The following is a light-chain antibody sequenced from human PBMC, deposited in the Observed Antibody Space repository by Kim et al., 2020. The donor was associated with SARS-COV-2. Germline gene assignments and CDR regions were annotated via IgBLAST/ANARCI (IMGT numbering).Light chain of an antibody. CDR2: GGS. Sequence: EIVLTQSPGTLSLSPGERATLSCRASQSVSSSYIAWYQQKPGQAPRLLIYGGSSWATGIPDRFSGSGSGTDFTLTISRLEPEDFAVYYCQQYGSSPRELTFGGGTKLEIK. CDR3: QQYGSSPRELT. CDR1: QSVSSSY. V-gene: IGKV3-20*01. J-gene: IGKJ4*01.